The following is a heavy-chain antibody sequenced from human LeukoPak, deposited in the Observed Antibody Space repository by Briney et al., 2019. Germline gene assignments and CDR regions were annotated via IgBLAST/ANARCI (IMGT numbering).Heavy chain of an antibody. V-gene: IGHV3-74*01. CDR3: ARKGPWSHPIDY. CDR2: INSDGSST. CDR1: GFTFSSYW. J-gene: IGHJ4*02. D-gene: IGHD3-3*01. Sequence: PGGSLRLSCAASGFTFSSYWMHWVRQAPGKGLVWVSRINSDGSSTSYADSVKGRFTISRDNAKNTLYLQMNSLRAEDTAVYYCARKGPWSHPIDYWGQGTLVTVSS.